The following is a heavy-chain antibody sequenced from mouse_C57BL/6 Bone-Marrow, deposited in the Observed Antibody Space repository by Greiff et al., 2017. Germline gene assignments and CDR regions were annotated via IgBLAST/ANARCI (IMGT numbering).Heavy chain of an antibody. CDR1: GYTFTSYW. CDR3: ARYSNPLAMDY. CDR2: IHPNSGST. V-gene: IGHV1-64*01. Sequence: QVQLQQPGAELVKPGASVKLSCKASGYTFTSYWLHWVKQRPGQGLEWIGMIHPNSGSTNYNEKFKSKATLTVDKSSSTAYMQLSSLTSEDTAVDYCARYSNPLAMDYWGQGTSVTVSS. J-gene: IGHJ4*01. D-gene: IGHD2-5*01.